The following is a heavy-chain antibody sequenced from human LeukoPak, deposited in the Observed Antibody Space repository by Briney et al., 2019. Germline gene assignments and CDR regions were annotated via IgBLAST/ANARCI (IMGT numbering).Heavy chain of an antibody. CDR2: ISSNGDST. Sequence: PGGSLRLSCAASGFTFSNYPMHWVRQAPGKGLEYVSAISSNGDSTYYANSVKGRFTISRDNSKNTLYLQMGSLRADDMALYYCARRILSTMTYDYWGQGTLVTVSS. V-gene: IGHV3-64*01. CDR1: GFTFSNYP. J-gene: IGHJ4*02. D-gene: IGHD2-15*01. CDR3: ARRILSTMTYDY.